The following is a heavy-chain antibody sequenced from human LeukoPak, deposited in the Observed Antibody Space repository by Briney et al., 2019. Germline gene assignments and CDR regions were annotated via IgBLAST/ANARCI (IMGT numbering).Heavy chain of an antibody. V-gene: IGHV3-23*01. CDR1: GFTFSSYA. J-gene: IGHJ4*02. Sequence: GGSLRLSCAASGFTFSSYAMSWVRQAPGKGLEWVSAISGSGGSAYYADSVKGRFTISRDNSKNTLYLQMNSLRAEDTAVYYCAKGKYSSGWSPFDYWGQGTLVTVSS. CDR2: ISGSGGSA. CDR3: AKGKYSSGWSPFDY. D-gene: IGHD6-19*01.